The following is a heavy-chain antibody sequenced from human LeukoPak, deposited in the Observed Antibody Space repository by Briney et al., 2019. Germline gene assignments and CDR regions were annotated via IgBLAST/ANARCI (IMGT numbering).Heavy chain of an antibody. Sequence: GESLKISCKGSGYSFTSYWISWVRQMPGKGLEWMGRIDPSDSYTNYSPSFQGHVTISADKSTSTAYLQWSSLKASDTAMYYCARALSITMVRGVIGNWFDPWGQGTLVTVSS. V-gene: IGHV5-10-1*01. CDR3: ARALSITMVRGVIGNWFDP. D-gene: IGHD3-10*01. CDR1: GYSFTSYW. CDR2: IDPSDSYT. J-gene: IGHJ5*02.